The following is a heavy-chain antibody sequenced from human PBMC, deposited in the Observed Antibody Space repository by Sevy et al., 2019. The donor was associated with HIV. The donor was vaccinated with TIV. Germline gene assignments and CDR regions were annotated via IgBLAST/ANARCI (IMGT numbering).Heavy chain of an antibody. CDR1: GGSISSGDYY. D-gene: IGHD5-18*01. Sequence: SETLSLTCTVSGGSISSGDYYWSWIRQPPGKGLEWIGYIYYSGSTYYNLSLKSRVTISVDTSKNQFSLKLSSVTAADTAVYYCARAEWIQLWLEGGNWFDPWGQGTLVTVSS. CDR3: ARAEWIQLWLEGGNWFDP. V-gene: IGHV4-30-4*01. CDR2: IYYSGST. J-gene: IGHJ5*02.